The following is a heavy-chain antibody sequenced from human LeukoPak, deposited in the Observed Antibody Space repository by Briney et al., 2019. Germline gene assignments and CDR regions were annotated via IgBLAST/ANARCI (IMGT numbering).Heavy chain of an antibody. CDR2: ISSSGGST. D-gene: IGHD3-9*01. J-gene: IGHJ4*02. Sequence: GGSLRLSCAASGFTFSSYAMSWVRQAPGKGLEWVSAISSSGGSTYYADSVKGRFTISRDNSKNTLYLQMNSLRAEDTAVYYCARDEYYDILTGYYRGGDYWGQGTLVTVSS. V-gene: IGHV3-23*01. CDR3: ARDEYYDILTGYYRGGDY. CDR1: GFTFSSYA.